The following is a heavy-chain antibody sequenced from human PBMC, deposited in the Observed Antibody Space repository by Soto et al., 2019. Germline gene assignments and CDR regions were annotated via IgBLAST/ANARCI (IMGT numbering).Heavy chain of an antibody. Sequence: AAVKVSCKASGYTFTSYGISWVRQAPGQGLEGMGWISAYNGNTNYAQKLQGRVTMTTDTSTSTAYMELRSLRYDDTAVYYCARDEIENYDIFTGYYGMDVWGQGTTVTVSS. CDR2: ISAYNGNT. D-gene: IGHD3-9*01. V-gene: IGHV1-18*04. CDR3: ARDEIENYDIFTGYYGMDV. J-gene: IGHJ6*02. CDR1: GYTFTSYG.